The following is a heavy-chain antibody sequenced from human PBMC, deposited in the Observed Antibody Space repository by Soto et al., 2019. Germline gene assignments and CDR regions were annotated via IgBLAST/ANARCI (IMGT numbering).Heavy chain of an antibody. CDR2: IYYRGTT. V-gene: IGHV4-59*01. Sequence: SETLSLTCAVYGGSFSGYYWSWIRQPPGKGLEWIGHIYYRGTTNYNPSLKSRVTISADTSKNQFSLKLNSVTAADTAVFYCAREDQIVGSLDYWGQGILVTVSS. CDR1: GGSFSGYY. D-gene: IGHD2-21*01. CDR3: AREDQIVGSLDY. J-gene: IGHJ4*02.